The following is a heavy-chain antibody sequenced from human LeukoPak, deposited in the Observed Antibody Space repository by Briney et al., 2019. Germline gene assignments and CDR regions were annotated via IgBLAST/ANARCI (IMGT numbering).Heavy chain of an antibody. CDR1: GFTFSSSW. CDR2: INSDGSST. D-gene: IGHD3-10*01. Sequence: GGSLRLSRAASGFTFSSSWMCWVRHAPGRGLVWVSRINSDGSSTSYADSVKGRCTSSRDNAKNTLYLQMNSLRAEDTAVYYCAGVGMVRGYYFDYWGQGTLVTVSS. J-gene: IGHJ4*02. V-gene: IGHV3-74*01. CDR3: AGVGMVRGYYFDY.